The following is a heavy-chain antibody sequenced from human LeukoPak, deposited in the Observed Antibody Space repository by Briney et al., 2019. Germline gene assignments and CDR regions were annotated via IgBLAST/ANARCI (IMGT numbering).Heavy chain of an antibody. Sequence: GGSLRLSCAASGFTFSSYGMHWVRQAPGKGLEWVAFIRYDGSNKYYADSVKGRFTISRDNAKHSVYLQMNRLRAEDTAVYYCARAGSGYTSPSDYWGQGTLVTVSS. V-gene: IGHV3-30*02. CDR1: GFTFSSYG. CDR2: IRYDGSNK. J-gene: IGHJ4*02. D-gene: IGHD6-13*01. CDR3: ARAGSGYTSPSDY.